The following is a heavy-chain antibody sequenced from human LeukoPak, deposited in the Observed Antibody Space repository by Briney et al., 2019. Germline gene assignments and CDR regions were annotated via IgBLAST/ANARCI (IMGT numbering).Heavy chain of an antibody. V-gene: IGHV3-30*02. CDR1: GFTFSSYG. CDR2: IRYDGSNK. CDR3: ARNGGRFGYSYAYYFDY. J-gene: IGHJ4*02. D-gene: IGHD5-18*01. Sequence: GGSLRLSCAASGFTFSSYGMHWVRQAPGKGLEWVAFIRYDGSNKYYADSVKGRFTISRDNSKNTLYLQMNSLRAEDTAVYYCARNGGRFGYSYAYYFDYWGQGTLVTVSS.